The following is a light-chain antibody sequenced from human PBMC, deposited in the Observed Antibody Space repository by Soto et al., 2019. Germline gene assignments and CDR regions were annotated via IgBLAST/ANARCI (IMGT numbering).Light chain of an antibody. CDR2: DVS. J-gene: IGLJ2*01. CDR3: SSYTSSSTVI. Sequence: QSALTQPASVSGSPGQSITISCTGTSSDVGGYNSVSWYQQHPGKAPKLMIYDVSNRPSGVYNRFSGSKSVNTASLTISGLQAEDDDDYYCSSYTSSSTVIFGGGTKLTVL. V-gene: IGLV2-14*01. CDR1: SSDVGGYNS.